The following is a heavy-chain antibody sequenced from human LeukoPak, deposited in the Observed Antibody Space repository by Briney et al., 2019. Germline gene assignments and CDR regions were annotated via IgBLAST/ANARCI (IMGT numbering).Heavy chain of an antibody. V-gene: IGHV3-53*01. CDR3: AACKGIVVDLFPAY. CDR2: MYSGGNT. Sequence: GGSLRLSCAASGFTVSSNYMSWVRQAPGKGLEWVSVMYSGGNTYYADSVKGRFTISRDNSKNTLYLQMNSLRAEDTAVYYCAACKGIVVDLFPAYWGQGTLVTVSS. CDR1: GFTVSSNY. J-gene: IGHJ4*02. D-gene: IGHD3-22*01.